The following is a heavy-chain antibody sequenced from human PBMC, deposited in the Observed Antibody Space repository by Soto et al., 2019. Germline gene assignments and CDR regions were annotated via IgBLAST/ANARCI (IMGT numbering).Heavy chain of an antibody. J-gene: IGHJ5*02. CDR2: IYYSGST. Sequence: QVQLQESGPGLVKPSQTLSLTCTVSGGSISSGGYYWSWIRQHPGKGLEWMGYIYYSGSTYYNPSLKSRVTISVDTSKNQFSLKLSSVTAADTAVYYCARDRNTIFGVVSNWFDPWGQGTLVTVSS. V-gene: IGHV4-31*03. CDR1: GGSISSGGYY. CDR3: ARDRNTIFGVVSNWFDP. D-gene: IGHD3-3*01.